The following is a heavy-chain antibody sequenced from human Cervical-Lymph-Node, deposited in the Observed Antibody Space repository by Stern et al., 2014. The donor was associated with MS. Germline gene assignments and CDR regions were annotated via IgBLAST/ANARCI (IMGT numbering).Heavy chain of an antibody. CDR2: INLNSGDT. Sequence: VQLVQSGAEVKKPGASVKVSCKASGYTFTDYHVHWVRQAPGQGLEWMGWINLNSGDTNYAQKIQGRVTMTRDSYLSTAYMELSRLRSDDTAVYYCARREEDVVVTYIPWYFDLWGRGTLVTVSS. D-gene: IGHD2-21*02. CDR3: ARREEDVVVTYIPWYFDL. CDR1: GYTFTDYH. V-gene: IGHV1-2*02. J-gene: IGHJ2*01.